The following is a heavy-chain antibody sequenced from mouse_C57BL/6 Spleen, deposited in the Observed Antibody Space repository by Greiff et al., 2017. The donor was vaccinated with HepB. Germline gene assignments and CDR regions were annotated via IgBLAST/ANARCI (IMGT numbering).Heavy chain of an antibody. CDR3: AREYYGSSYGY. J-gene: IGHJ2*01. Sequence: VQLQQSGAELMKPGASVKLSCKATGYTFTGYWIEWVKQRPGHGLEWIGEILPGSGSTNYNEKFKGKATFTADTSSNTAYMQLSSQTTEDSAIYYCAREYYGSSYGYWGQGTTLTVSS. CDR2: ILPGSGST. V-gene: IGHV1-9*01. D-gene: IGHD1-1*01. CDR1: GYTFTGYW.